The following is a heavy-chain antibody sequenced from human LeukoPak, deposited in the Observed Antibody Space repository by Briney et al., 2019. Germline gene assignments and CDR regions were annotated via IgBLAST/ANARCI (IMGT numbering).Heavy chain of an antibody. V-gene: IGHV4-34*01. Sequence: SETLSLTCAVYGGSFSGYYWSWIRQPPGKGLEWIGEINHSGSTNYNPSLKSRVTISVDTSKNQFSLKLSSVTAADTAVYYCARIQTYYYDRDAFDIWGQGTMVTVSS. CDR2: INHSGST. J-gene: IGHJ3*02. D-gene: IGHD3-10*02. CDR3: ARIQTYYYDRDAFDI. CDR1: GGSFSGYY.